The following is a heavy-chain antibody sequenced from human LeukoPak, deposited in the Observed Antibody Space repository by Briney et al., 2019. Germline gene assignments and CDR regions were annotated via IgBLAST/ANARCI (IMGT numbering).Heavy chain of an antibody. D-gene: IGHD1-7*01. V-gene: IGHV3-23*01. CDR2: ISGSGGST. J-gene: IGHJ4*02. Sequence: GRSLRLSCAASGFTFSSYAMSWVRQAPGKGLEWVSAISGSGGSTYYADSVKGRFTISRDNSKNTLYLQMNSLRAEDTAVYYCAKEGVSTGTRRGPGDYWGQGTLVTVSS. CDR1: GFTFSSYA. CDR3: AKEGVSTGTRRGPGDY.